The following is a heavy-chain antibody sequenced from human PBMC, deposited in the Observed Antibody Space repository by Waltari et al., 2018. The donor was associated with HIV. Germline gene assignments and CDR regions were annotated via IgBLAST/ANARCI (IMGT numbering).Heavy chain of an antibody. CDR2: IKQDGREK. D-gene: IGHD3-22*01. V-gene: IGHV3-7*01. CDR3: ARSPYYYDSSGYYLFYFDY. CDR1: AFTVTRLC. J-gene: IGHJ4*02. Sequence: EVPSLESAGCLVLPGGSRRLSLPTSAFTVTRLCSRCVRRAPGKGLEWVANIKQDGREKYCVDSVKGRFTISRDNAKNSLYLQMNSLRAEDTAVYYCARSPYYYDSSGYYLFYFDYWGQGTLVTVSS.